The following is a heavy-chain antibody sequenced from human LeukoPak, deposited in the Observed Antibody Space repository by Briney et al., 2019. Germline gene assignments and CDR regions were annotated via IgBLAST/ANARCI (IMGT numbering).Heavy chain of an antibody. Sequence: GGSLRLSCAASGFTFSDYYMSWIRQAPGKGLEWVSSISSSSIYIYYADSVKGRFTISRDNAKKSLYLQMNSLRAEDTAVYYCARVAAADTAMMIFSHWGQGTLVTVSS. CDR3: ARVAAADTAMMIFSH. J-gene: IGHJ4*02. CDR1: GFTFSDYY. V-gene: IGHV3-11*05. CDR2: ISSSSIYI. D-gene: IGHD5-18*01.